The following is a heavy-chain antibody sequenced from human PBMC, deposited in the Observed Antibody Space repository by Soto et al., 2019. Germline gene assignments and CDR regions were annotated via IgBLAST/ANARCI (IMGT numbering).Heavy chain of an antibody. D-gene: IGHD3-22*01. J-gene: IGHJ5*02. CDR1: GFTFSDYG. CDR2: ISSDGSNK. Sequence: QVQLVESGGGVLQPGTSLRLSCAASGFTFSDYGMHWVRQAPGKGLEWVAVISSDGSNKYYADSLKGRFTISRDNSKNTVYLQVDSLTVEDTAAYYCAKDRVIQLLPIWPDPWGQGTLVTVSS. V-gene: IGHV3-30*18. CDR3: AKDRVIQLLPIWPDP.